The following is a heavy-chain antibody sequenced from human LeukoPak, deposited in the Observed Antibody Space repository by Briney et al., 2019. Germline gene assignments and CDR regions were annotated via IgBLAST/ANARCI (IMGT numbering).Heavy chain of an antibody. J-gene: IGHJ4*02. D-gene: IGHD5-18*01. V-gene: IGHV4-59*01. CDR1: GFTFTSYW. CDR2: IYHGGFN. CDR3: ARDTPMPGGHFDY. Sequence: GSLTLSCAASGFTFTSYWMSWVRQLAGKGLVWLGRIYHGGFNKYNPSLERRVTISVDTAKSQFPQTLSSVTAADTAVYYCARDTPMPGGHFDYWGQGNLVTVSS.